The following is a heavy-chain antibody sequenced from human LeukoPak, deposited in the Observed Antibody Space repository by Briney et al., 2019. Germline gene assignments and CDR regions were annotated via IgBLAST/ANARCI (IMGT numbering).Heavy chain of an antibody. CDR3: ARGGIYSGYDMALDY. CDR1: GFTFSSYS. D-gene: IGHD5-12*01. V-gene: IGHV3-48*02. Sequence: GGSLRLSCAASGFTFSSYSMNWVRQAPGKGLEWVSYITRSTSTIYYADSVKGRFTISRDNAKNSLYLQMNSLRDEDTAVYYCARGGIYSGYDMALDYWGQGTLVTVSS. J-gene: IGHJ4*02. CDR2: ITRSTSTI.